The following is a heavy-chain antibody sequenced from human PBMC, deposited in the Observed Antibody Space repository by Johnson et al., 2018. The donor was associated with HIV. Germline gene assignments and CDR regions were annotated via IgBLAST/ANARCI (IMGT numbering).Heavy chain of an antibody. CDR1: GFTFSSYA. CDR3: GRDKVDDAFDI. CDR2: ISYDGSNK. V-gene: IGHV3-30-3*01. D-gene: IGHD1-26*01. Sequence: VQLVESGGGLVQPGGSLRLSCAASGFTFSSYAMHWVRQAPGKGLEWVAVISYDGSNKYYADSVKGRFTISRDSSKNTLYLQMNSLRAEDTAVYYCGRDKVDDAFDIWGQGTMLIVSS. J-gene: IGHJ3*02.